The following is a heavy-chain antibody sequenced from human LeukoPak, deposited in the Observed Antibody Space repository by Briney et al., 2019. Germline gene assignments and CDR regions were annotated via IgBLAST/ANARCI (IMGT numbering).Heavy chain of an antibody. CDR1: GYSFSNFW. D-gene: IGHD6-19*01. CDR2: IYSGDSDT. V-gene: IGHV5-51*01. CDR3: ARPTQYSSGWYGFDY. J-gene: IGHJ4*02. Sequence: GESLKISCQGSGYSFSNFWIGWVRQMPGKGLEWMGIIYSGDSDTRYSPSFQGQVTISADKSISTAYLQWSSLKASDIAMYYCARPTQYSSGWYGFDYWGQGTLVTVSS.